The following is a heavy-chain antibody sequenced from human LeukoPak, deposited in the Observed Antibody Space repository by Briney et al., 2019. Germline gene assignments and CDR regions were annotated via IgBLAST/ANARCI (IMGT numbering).Heavy chain of an antibody. CDR1: GFTVSSNY. D-gene: IGHD3-10*01. CDR2: IYSGGST. V-gene: IGHV3-53*04. J-gene: IGHJ6*02. CDR3: ARAPVRGGNYYYYGMDV. Sequence: GGSLRLSCAASGFTVSSNYMSWVRQAPGKGLEWVSVIYSGGSTYYADSVKSRFTISRHNSKNTLYLQMNSLRAEDTAVYYCARAPVRGGNYYYYGMDVWGQGTTVTVSS.